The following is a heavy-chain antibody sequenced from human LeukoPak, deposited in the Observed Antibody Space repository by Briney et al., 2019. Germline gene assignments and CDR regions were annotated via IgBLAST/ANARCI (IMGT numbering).Heavy chain of an antibody. J-gene: IGHJ4*02. CDR2: IYHSGST. CDR1: GGSISSSNW. CDR3: ARRANTAPPYYFDF. V-gene: IGHV4-4*02. Sequence: PSETLSLTCAVSGGSISSSNWWSWVRPPPGKGLEWIGEIYHSGSTNYNPSLKSRVTISVDKSKNQFSLKLSSVTAADTAVYYCARRANTAPPYYFDFWGQGTLVTVSS. D-gene: IGHD5-18*01.